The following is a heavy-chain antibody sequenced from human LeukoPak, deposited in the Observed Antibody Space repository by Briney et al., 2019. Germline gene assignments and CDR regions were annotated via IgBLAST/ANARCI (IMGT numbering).Heavy chain of an antibody. CDR3: ARDDYYDTGAYYSDDAFDI. Sequence: PGGSLRLSCAASGFTFSSYSMNWVRQAPGKGLEWVSSISSSSSYIYYADSVKGRFTISRDNARNSLYLQMNSLRAEDTAVYYCARDDYYDTGAYYSDDAFDIWGPGTMVTVSS. V-gene: IGHV3-21*01. D-gene: IGHD3-22*01. CDR2: ISSSSSYI. CDR1: GFTFSSYS. J-gene: IGHJ3*02.